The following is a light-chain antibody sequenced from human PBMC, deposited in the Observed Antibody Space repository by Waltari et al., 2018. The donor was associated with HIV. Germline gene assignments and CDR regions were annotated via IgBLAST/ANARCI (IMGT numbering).Light chain of an antibody. CDR3: SSYTSSSTYV. J-gene: IGLJ1*01. CDR2: DVS. Sequence: QSALTQPASVSGSPGQSITISCIGTSSDGGGYNYVSWYQQYPGKAPKLMIYDVSSRPSGVSNRFSGSKSDNTASLTISGLQAEDEADYYCSSYTSSSTYVFGGGTKVTVL. CDR1: SSDGGGYNY. V-gene: IGLV2-14*03.